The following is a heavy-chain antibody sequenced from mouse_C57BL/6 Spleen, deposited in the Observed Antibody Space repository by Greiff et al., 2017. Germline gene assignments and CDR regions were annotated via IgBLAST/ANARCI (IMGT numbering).Heavy chain of an antibody. CDR3: ARWWYGYFDY. V-gene: IGHV5-4*03. J-gene: IGHJ2*01. D-gene: IGHD1-1*02. CDR2: ISDGGSYT. Sequence: EVNVVESGGGLVKPGGSLKLSCAASGFTFSSYAMSWVRQTPEKRLEWVATISDGGSYTYYPDNVKGRFTISRDNAKNNLYLQMSHLKSEDTAMYYCARWWYGYFDYWGQGTTLTVSS. CDR1: GFTFSSYA.